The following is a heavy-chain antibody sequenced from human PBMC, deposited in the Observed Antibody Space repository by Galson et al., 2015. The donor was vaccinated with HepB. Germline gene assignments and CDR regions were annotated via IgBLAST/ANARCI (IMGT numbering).Heavy chain of an antibody. CDR3: TTELGSPLVEDAFDI. Sequence: SLRLSCAASGFTFSNSWMRWVRQAPGKGLEWVGRIKSKSDGGSTDYAAPVKVRFTISRDESKNTLYLQMNRLKNEDTAVYYCTTELGSPLVEDAFDIWGQGTMVTVSS. CDR2: IKSKSDGGST. V-gene: IGHV3-15*01. CDR1: GFTFSNSW. J-gene: IGHJ3*02. D-gene: IGHD2-21*01.